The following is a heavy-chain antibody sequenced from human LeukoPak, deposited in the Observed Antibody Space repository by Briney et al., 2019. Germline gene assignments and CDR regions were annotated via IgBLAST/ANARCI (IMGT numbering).Heavy chain of an antibody. CDR1: GFTFRNYG. V-gene: IGHV3-23*01. J-gene: IGHJ4*02. CDR3: AKDLWYSSGWYRGLGFDY. Sequence: GGSLRLSCAASGFTFRNYGMTWVRQAPGKGLEWVSAISGSGADTYYADSVKGRFTISRDNSKNTLYLQMNSLRAEETAVYYCAKDLWYSSGWYRGLGFDYWGQGTLVTVSS. CDR2: ISGSGADT. D-gene: IGHD6-19*01.